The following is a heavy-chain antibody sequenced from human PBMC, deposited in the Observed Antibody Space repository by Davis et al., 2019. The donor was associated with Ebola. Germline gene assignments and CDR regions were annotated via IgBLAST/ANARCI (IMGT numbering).Heavy chain of an antibody. D-gene: IGHD6-6*01. CDR1: VFPFRTSW. Sequence: PGGSLRLSCAASVFPFRTSWMLCVLPSPGKGLAWVANITPDGSEKYYVDSVKGRFTISRDNAKNSLYLQMNSLRAEDTAVYYCASGPPPSSSFPDVWGQGTTVTVSS. CDR3: ASGPPPSSSFPDV. J-gene: IGHJ6*02. CDR2: ITPDGSEK. V-gene: IGHV3-7*01.